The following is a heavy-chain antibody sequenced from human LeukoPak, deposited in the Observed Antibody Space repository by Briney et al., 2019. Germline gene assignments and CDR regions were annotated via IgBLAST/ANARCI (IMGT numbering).Heavy chain of an antibody. Sequence: SETLSLTCAVSGYSISSGYYWGWIRQPPGKGLEWIGSIYHSGSTYYNPSLKSRVTISVDTSKNQFSLKLSSVTAADTAVYYCAKADNPSIAAAGDYWGQGTLVTVSS. CDR1: GYSISSGYY. V-gene: IGHV4-38-2*01. CDR3: AKADNPSIAAAGDY. CDR2: IYHSGST. D-gene: IGHD6-13*01. J-gene: IGHJ4*02.